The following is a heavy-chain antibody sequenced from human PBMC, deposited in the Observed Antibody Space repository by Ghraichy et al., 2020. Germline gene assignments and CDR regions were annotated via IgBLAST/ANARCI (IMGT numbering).Heavy chain of an antibody. V-gene: IGHV3-30*02. J-gene: IGHJ1*01. Sequence: GGSLRLSCSASGFIFNNFGMHWLRQAPGKGLEWISFIRYDGSNQHYADSVKGRFTISRDYSTDTLYLEMASLTSDDTAVYFCAKGLGLLPDVELANWGRGTLVTVSS. CDR2: IRYDGSNQ. CDR3: AKGLGLLPDVELAN. CDR1: GFIFNNFG. D-gene: IGHD2-2*01.